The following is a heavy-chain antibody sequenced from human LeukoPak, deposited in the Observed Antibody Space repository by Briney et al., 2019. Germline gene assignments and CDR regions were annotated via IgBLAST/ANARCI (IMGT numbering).Heavy chain of an antibody. CDR3: ARNYYGSGSYAPLDY. J-gene: IGHJ4*02. D-gene: IGHD3-10*01. Sequence: GGSLRLSCAASGFTFSSYEMNWVRQAPGKGLEWVSYISSSGSTIYYADSVKGRFTISRDNAKNSLYLQMNSLRAEDTAVYYCARNYYGSGSYAPLDYWGQGTLVTVSS. CDR2: ISSSGSTI. V-gene: IGHV3-48*03. CDR1: GFTFSSYE.